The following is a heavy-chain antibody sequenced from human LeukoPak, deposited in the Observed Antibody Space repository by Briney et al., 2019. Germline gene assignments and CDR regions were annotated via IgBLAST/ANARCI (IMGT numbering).Heavy chain of an antibody. D-gene: IGHD2-15*01. CDR2: ISNDGGNR. V-gene: IGHV3-30-3*01. Sequence: QPGGSLRLSCVASGFTSGFTFSYYAMHWVRQAPGKGLEWVAFISNDGGNRYFANSVKGRFTISRDNSKNTVYLQMNSLGAEDTAAYYCADSDGYYYDVWGQGTLVTVS. CDR3: ADSDGYYYDV. CDR1: GFTFSYYA. J-gene: IGHJ4*02.